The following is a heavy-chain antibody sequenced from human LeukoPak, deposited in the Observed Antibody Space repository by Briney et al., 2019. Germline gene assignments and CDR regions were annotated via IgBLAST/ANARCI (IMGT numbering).Heavy chain of an antibody. CDR2: INHSGST. D-gene: IGHD6-19*01. CDR1: GGSFSGYY. J-gene: IGHJ2*01. CDR3: ARVLEGSSGQHWYFDL. Sequence: PSETLSLTCAVYGGSFSGYYWSWIRQPPGKGLEWIGEINHSGSTNYNPSLKSRVTISVDTSKKQFSLKLSSVIAADTAVYYCARVLEGSSGQHWYFDLWGRGTLVTVSS. V-gene: IGHV4-34*01.